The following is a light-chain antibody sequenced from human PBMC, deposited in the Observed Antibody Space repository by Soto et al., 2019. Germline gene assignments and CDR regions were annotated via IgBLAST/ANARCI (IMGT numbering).Light chain of an antibody. Sequence: DIQMTQSPXXXXASVXXXXXXXXRXXXXXXXXLNWYQQKSGEATKLLIYTASSLQSGVPARVSGSGSGTEFILTISSLQPEDFATYYCQQSYSVPLTFGGGTKVDIK. V-gene: IGKV1-39*01. CDR3: QQSYSVPLT. J-gene: IGKJ4*01. CDR1: XXXXXX. CDR2: TAS.